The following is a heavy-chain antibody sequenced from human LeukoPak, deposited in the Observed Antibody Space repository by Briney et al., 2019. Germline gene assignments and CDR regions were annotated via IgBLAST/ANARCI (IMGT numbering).Heavy chain of an antibody. V-gene: IGHV1-18*01. D-gene: IGHD3-22*01. CDR1: GYTFTSYG. Sequence: GASVKVSCKASGYTFTSYGISWVRQAPGQGLEWMGWISAYNGNTNYAQKLQGRVTMTTDTSTSTAYMELRSLRSDDTAVYYCARGWASYDSSQKNFDYWGQGTLVTVSS. J-gene: IGHJ4*02. CDR2: ISAYNGNT. CDR3: ARGWASYDSSQKNFDY.